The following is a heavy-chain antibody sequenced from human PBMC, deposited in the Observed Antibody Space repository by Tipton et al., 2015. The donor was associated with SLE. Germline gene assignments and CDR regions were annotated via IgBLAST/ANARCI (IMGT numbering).Heavy chain of an antibody. D-gene: IGHD2-2*01. CDR3: ARYCSSSSCSYYFDY. CDR1: GYSISSGYY. V-gene: IGHV4-38-2*02. Sequence: TLSLTCTVSGYSISSGYYWGWIRQPPGKGLEWIGSIYHSGSTYYNPSLKSRVSISVDTSKNQFSLKLNSVTAADTAVYYCARYCSSSSCSYYFDYWGQGALVTVSS. J-gene: IGHJ4*02. CDR2: IYHSGST.